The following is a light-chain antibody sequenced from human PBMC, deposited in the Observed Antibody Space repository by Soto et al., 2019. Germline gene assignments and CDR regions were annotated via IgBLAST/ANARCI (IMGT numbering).Light chain of an antibody. V-gene: IGKV3-20*01. Sequence: EIVLTQSPGTLSLSPGERATLSCRASQSVSSSYLAWYQQKPGQAPRLLIYGASSRATGIPDRFSGSGSGTDITLTISRLEPEDVAAYYYQQYGSSPRTFGQGTKVEIK. J-gene: IGKJ1*01. CDR2: GAS. CDR1: QSVSSSY. CDR3: QQYGSSPRT.